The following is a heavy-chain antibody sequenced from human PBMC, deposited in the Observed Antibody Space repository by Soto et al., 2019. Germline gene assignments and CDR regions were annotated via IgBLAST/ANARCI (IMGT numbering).Heavy chain of an antibody. CDR2: IYYSGST. Sequence: SETLSLTCTVSSGSISSYYWSWIRQPPGKGLEWVGYIYYSGSTNYNPSLKSRVTISVDTSKNQFSLKLSSVTAADTAVYYCARLWAFYDILTGPHYYYYMDVWGKGXTVTVSS. CDR3: ARLWAFYDILTGPHYYYYMDV. D-gene: IGHD3-9*01. CDR1: SGSISSYY. J-gene: IGHJ6*03. V-gene: IGHV4-59*01.